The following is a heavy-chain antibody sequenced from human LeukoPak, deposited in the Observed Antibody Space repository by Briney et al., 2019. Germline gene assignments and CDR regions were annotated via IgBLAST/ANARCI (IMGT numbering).Heavy chain of an antibody. D-gene: IGHD5-24*01. CDR1: DDSISSYH. V-gene: IGHV4-59*01. J-gene: IGHJ6*03. Sequence: SETLSLTCSVSDDSISSYHWNWIRQSPGKGLEWIGYIFYRGSISYNPSLKSRVTISADASKNQISLRLVSVTPADTAVYYCVREIRDVYNYYSHMDVWGKGTTVIISS. CDR2: IFYRGSI. CDR3: VREIRDVYNYYSHMDV.